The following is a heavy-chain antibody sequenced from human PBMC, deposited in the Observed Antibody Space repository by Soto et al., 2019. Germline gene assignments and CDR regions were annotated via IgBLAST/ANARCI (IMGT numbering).Heavy chain of an antibody. J-gene: IGHJ4*02. CDR2: INAGNGNT. CDR3: ARAVAVPADFDY. CDR1: GYTFTGYA. Sequence: QVQLVQSGAEEKKPGASVKVSCKASGYTFTGYAMHWVRQAPGHRLEWMGWINAGNGNTKYSQKSQGRVTITRDTSASTTYMELSSLRSEDTAVYYCARAVAVPADFDYWGQGTLVTVSS. D-gene: IGHD6-19*01. V-gene: IGHV1-3*05.